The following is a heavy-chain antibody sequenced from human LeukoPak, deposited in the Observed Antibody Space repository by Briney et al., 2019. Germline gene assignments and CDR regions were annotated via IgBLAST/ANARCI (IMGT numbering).Heavy chain of an antibody. CDR2: IYYSGST. Sequence: SETLSLTCTVSGGSISSYYWSWIRQSPGKGLEWIGYIYYSGSTNYNPSLKSRVTMSVDTSKNQFSLRLSSVTAADTAVYYCARHGSSYSFDCWGQGILVTVSS. J-gene: IGHJ4*02. CDR3: ARHGSSYSFDC. CDR1: GGSISSYY. V-gene: IGHV4-59*08. D-gene: IGHD6-13*01.